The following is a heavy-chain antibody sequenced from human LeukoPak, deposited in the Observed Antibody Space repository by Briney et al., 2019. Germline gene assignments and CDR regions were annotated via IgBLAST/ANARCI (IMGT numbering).Heavy chain of an antibody. V-gene: IGHV3-30*18. J-gene: IGHJ4*02. CDR1: GFTFSSYG. Sequence: PLGSLRLSCAASGFTFSSYGMHWGRQAPGKGLEWVAVISYDGSNKYYADSLKGRFTISRDNSKNTLYLQMNSLRAEDTAVYYCAKDRREYSYGSFDYWGQGTLVTVSS. CDR3: AKDRREYSYGSFDY. D-gene: IGHD5-18*01. CDR2: ISYDGSNK.